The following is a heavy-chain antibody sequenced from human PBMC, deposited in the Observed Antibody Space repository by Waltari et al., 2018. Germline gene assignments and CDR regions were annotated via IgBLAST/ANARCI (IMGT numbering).Heavy chain of an antibody. CDR2: IKGDGSFT. CDR3: VRDASWNIDY. Sequence: VPLVASGGGLVQPGGSLRLSCAASGLIVSSYWMHWVRQVPGKGLVWISRIKGDGSFTDYADSVRGRFTISRDNAKTTLYLQMNSLGAEDTAVYFCVRDASWNIDYWGQGTLVTVSS. CDR1: GLIVSSYW. J-gene: IGHJ4*02. D-gene: IGHD1-1*01. V-gene: IGHV3-74*01.